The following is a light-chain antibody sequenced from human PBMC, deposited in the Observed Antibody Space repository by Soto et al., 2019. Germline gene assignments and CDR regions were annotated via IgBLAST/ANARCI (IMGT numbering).Light chain of an antibody. V-gene: IGKV3-20*01. CDR3: QQYGSSPVV. Sequence: EIVLTQSPGTLSLSPGERATLSCRASQSVSSSYLAWYQQKPGQAPRLLIYGASSRATGIPDRCSGSGSGTDFTLTISRLEPEDFAVYYCQQYGSSPVVFGQGTKLEIK. CDR2: GAS. J-gene: IGKJ2*01. CDR1: QSVSSSY.